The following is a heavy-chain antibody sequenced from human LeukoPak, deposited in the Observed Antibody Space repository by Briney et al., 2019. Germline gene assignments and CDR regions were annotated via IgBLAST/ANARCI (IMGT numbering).Heavy chain of an antibody. V-gene: IGHV1-2*06. CDR1: GYTFTGHY. CDR3: ARDMSYSLSGLA. Sequence: ASAKVSCQASGYTFTGHYMHWVRQAPGQGLEWMGRINPNRGGTNYQQKFQGRVTMTRDTALSPDYMELSTLKSDDTAVYYFARDMSYSLSGLASGQGTLVTVSS. J-gene: IGHJ5*02. CDR2: INPNRGGT. D-gene: IGHD2-21*01.